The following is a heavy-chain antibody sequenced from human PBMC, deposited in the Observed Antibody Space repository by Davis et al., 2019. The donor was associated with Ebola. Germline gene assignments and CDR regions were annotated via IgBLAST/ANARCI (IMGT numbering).Heavy chain of an antibody. D-gene: IGHD5-24*01. CDR2: IFPGDSDT. J-gene: IGHJ4*02. V-gene: IGHV5-51*01. CDR3: ARGTDGYNPGGYFDS. Sequence: GGSLRLSCKASGYSFTTYCIVWVRQMPGKGLESMGIIFPGDSDTRYSPSFQGQVTISADKSISTAYLQWSSLKASDTAMYYCARGTDGYNPGGYFDSWGQGTLVTVSS. CDR1: GYSFTTYC.